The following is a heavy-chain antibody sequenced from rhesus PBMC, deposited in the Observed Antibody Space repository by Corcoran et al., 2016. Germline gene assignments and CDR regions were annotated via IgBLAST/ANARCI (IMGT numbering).Heavy chain of an antibody. CDR2: SAQYNGNK. CDR3: TRGYSNSCDY. Sequence: VQLVQSGAEIKQPGASVKLSCKASGYTLTSYYMHWVRQAPGQGLEWRVLSAQYNGNKGDEQNCQRRVTITTDTSTSRGYMELSSLRSEDTSVYDCTRGYSNSCDYWGQGGLVTVSS. D-gene: IGHD4-23*01. J-gene: IGHJ4*01. CDR1: GYTLTSYY. V-gene: IGHV1-1*01.